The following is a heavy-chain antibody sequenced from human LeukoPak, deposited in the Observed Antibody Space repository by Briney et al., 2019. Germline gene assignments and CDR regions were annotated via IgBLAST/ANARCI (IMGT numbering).Heavy chain of an antibody. D-gene: IGHD6-6*01. V-gene: IGHV4-59*01. CDR3: ARSASSSSRSAFDI. CDR2: IYYTGNT. Sequence: SETLSLTCTVSGGSISSYYWSWIRQPPGKGLEWIGYIYYTGNTNYNPSLKSRLTISVDMSKNQFSLKLTSVAAADTAVYYCARSASSSSRSAFDIWGQGTMVTVSS. CDR1: GGSISSYY. J-gene: IGHJ3*02.